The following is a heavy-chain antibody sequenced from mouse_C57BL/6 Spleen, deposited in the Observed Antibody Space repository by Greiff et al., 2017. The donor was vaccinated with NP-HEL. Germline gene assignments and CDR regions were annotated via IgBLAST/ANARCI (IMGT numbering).Heavy chain of an antibody. V-gene: IGHV1-64*01. CDR1: GYTFTSYW. CDR2: IHPNSGST. D-gene: IGHD2-5*01. Sequence: QVQLQQPGAELVKPGASVKLSCKASGYTFTSYWMHWVKQRPGQGLEWIGMIHPNSGSTNYNEKFKSKATLTVDKSSSTAYMQLSSLTSEDSAVYYCAREGYYSNLFAYWGQGTLVTVSA. J-gene: IGHJ3*01. CDR3: AREGYYSNLFAY.